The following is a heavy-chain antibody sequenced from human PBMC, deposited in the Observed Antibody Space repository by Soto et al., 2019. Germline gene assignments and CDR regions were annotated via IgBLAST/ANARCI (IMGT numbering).Heavy chain of an antibody. Sequence: QITLKESGPLLVEPTQTLTLTCSFSGFSLTTGGVGVGWLRQAPGKALECLGIIYWDNDRRYNPSLKERLTITKDTSKSQVVLTMTYMEAVDTATYYCAHRGPYSSYWDVGWFDTWGQGTLVTVS. CDR3: AHRGPYSSYWDVGWFDT. CDR1: GFSLTTGGVG. J-gene: IGHJ5*02. D-gene: IGHD2-21*01. CDR2: IYWDNDR. V-gene: IGHV2-5*02.